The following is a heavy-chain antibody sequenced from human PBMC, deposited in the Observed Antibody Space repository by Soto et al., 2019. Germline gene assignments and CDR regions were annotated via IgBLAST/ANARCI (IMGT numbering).Heavy chain of an antibody. Sequence: SVKVSCKASGGTFSSYAISWVRQAPGQGLEWMGGIIPIFGTANYAQKFQGRVTITADKSTSTAYMELSSLRSEDTAVYYCARDLPGSYGTDNWFDPWGQGTLVSVSS. CDR1: GGTFSSYA. J-gene: IGHJ5*02. CDR3: ARDLPGSYGTDNWFDP. V-gene: IGHV1-69*06. CDR2: IIPIFGTA. D-gene: IGHD1-26*01.